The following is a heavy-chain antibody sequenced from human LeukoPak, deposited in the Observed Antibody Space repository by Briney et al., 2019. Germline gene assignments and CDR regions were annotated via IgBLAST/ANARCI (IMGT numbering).Heavy chain of an antibody. V-gene: IGHV3-30*03. D-gene: IGHD2-8*02. CDR2: LVYDGFYK. Sequence: GGSLRLSCAASGFTFSNYGMHWVRQAPGKGLEWVALLVYDGFYKYYADSVKGRFTISRDDSRNTLFLQMNSLRAEDTAVYYCARELVVTAGDHYYYGMDVWGQGPTVTVSS. CDR3: ARELVVTAGDHYYYGMDV. J-gene: IGHJ6*02. CDR1: GFTFSNYG.